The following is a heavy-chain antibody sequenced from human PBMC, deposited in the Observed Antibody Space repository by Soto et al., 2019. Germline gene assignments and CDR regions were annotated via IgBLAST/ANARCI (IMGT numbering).Heavy chain of an antibody. J-gene: IGHJ3*02. V-gene: IGHV6-1*01. CDR1: WGSECRNSSA. D-gene: IGHD3-10*01. CDR2: TYYRSKWYN. CDR3: AGGSGYAFDI. Sequence: SQSLTHTCTMSWGSECRNSSAWNWFKQSPSRGLEWLGRTYYRSKWYNDYAVSVKSRITINPDTSKNQFSLQLNSVTPEDTAVYYCAGGSGYAFDIWGQGTMVTVSS.